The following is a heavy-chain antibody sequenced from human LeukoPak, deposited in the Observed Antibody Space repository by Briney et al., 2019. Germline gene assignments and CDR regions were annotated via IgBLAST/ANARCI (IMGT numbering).Heavy chain of an antibody. D-gene: IGHD3-22*01. V-gene: IGHV3-33*01. CDR1: GFTFSNYG. J-gene: IGHJ3*02. CDR3: ARDLEDSSPFGAFDM. Sequence: GGSLRLPCAAPGFTFSNYGMHWVRQVPGKGLEWVAAIWFDGIRKYYADSVKGRLTISRDNSKNTLYLQMNSLRAEDTAVYYCARDLEDSSPFGAFDMWGQGTMVTVSS. CDR2: IWFDGIRK.